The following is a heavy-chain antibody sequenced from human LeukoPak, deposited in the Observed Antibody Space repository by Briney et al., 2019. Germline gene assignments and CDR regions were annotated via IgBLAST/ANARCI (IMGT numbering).Heavy chain of an antibody. J-gene: IGHJ4*02. V-gene: IGHV5-10-1*01. Sequence: GESLRISCKGSGYSFTSYWISWVRQMPGKGLEWMGRIDPSDSYTNYSPSFQGHVTISADKSISTACLQWSSLKASDTAMYYCARILWFGELLPSNIDYWGQGTLVTVSS. CDR3: ARILWFGELLPSNIDY. D-gene: IGHD3-10*01. CDR2: IDPSDSYT. CDR1: GYSFTSYW.